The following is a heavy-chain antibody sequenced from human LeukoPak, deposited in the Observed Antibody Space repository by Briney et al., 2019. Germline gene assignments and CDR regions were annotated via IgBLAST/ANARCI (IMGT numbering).Heavy chain of an antibody. CDR2: IYHSGST. J-gene: IGHJ4*02. Sequence: SETLSLTCAVSGYSISSGYYWGWIRQPPGKGLEWIGNIYHSGSTYYNPSLQSRVTISVDTSKNQFSLKLSSVTAAGTAVYYCARVGGSYEPLDYWGQGTLVTVSS. D-gene: IGHD1-26*01. CDR1: GYSISSGYY. CDR3: ARVGGSYEPLDY. V-gene: IGHV4-38-2*01.